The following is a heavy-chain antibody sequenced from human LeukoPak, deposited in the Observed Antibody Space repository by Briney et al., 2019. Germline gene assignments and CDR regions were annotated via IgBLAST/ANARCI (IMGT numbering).Heavy chain of an antibody. CDR1: GFTFSSYA. J-gene: IGHJ4*02. V-gene: IGHV3-23*01. Sequence: GGSLRLSCAASGFTFSSYAMSWVRQAPGKGLEWVSAISGSGGSTYYADSVKGRFTISRDNAKNTVYLQMNSLRAEDTAVYYCARGAWTAYYLDHWGQGTLVTVSS. CDR3: ARGAWTAYYLDH. D-gene: IGHD3/OR15-3a*01. CDR2: ISGSGGST.